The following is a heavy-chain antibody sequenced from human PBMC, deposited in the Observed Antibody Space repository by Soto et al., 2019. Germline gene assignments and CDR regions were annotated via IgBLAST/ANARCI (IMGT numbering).Heavy chain of an antibody. Sequence: HPGGSLRLSCAASGFTFSTYPMSWVRQAPGKGLEWVANIKQDGSEKYYVDSVKGRFTISRDNAKNSLYLQMNSLRAEDTAVYYCARDVVRYFDWLPPRRAFDIWGQGTMVTV. CDR1: GFTFSTYP. J-gene: IGHJ3*02. D-gene: IGHD3-9*01. V-gene: IGHV3-7*03. CDR2: IKQDGSEK. CDR3: ARDVVRYFDWLPPRRAFDI.